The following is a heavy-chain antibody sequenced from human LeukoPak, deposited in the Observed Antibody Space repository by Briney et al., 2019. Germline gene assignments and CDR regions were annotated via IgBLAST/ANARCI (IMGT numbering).Heavy chain of an antibody. Sequence: SSETLSLTCSVSGGSISSYYWSRIRQPPGKGLEWIGYIYHSGSTYYNPSLKSRVTISVDRSKNQFSLKLSSVTAADTAVYYCARERSSTSSYYYYYYMDVWGKGTTVTVSS. CDR2: IYHSGST. CDR1: GGSISSYY. V-gene: IGHV4-59*12. D-gene: IGHD2-2*01. CDR3: ARERSSTSSYYYYYYMDV. J-gene: IGHJ6*03.